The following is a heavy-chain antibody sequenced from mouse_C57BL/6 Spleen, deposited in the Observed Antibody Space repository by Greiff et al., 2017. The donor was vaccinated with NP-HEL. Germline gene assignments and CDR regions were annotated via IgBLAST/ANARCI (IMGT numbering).Heavy chain of an antibody. J-gene: IGHJ1*03. D-gene: IGHD1-1*01. CDR1: GYTFTDYE. CDR2: IDPETGGT. V-gene: IGHV1-15*01. CDR3: TRDYGGSYWYFDV. Sequence: QVQLQQSGAELVRPGASVTLSCKASGYTFTDYEMHWVKQTPVHGLEWIGAIDPETGGTAYNQKFKGKAILTADKSSSTAYMELRSLTSEYSAVYYCTRDYGGSYWYFDVWGTGTTVTVSS.